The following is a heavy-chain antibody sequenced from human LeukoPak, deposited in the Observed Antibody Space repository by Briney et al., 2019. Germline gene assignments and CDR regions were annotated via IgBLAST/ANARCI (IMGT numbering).Heavy chain of an antibody. CDR1: GFTFSNYG. V-gene: IGHV3-33*01. D-gene: IGHD5-24*01. J-gene: IGHJ4*02. CDR3: ARDGGWLQALDY. Sequence: GGSLRLSCAASGFTFSNYGMHWVRQAPGKGLEWVAVIWYDGSNKYYADSVKGRFTISRDSSKNTVYLQMNSLRAEDTAVYYCARDGGWLQALDYWGQGTLVTVSS. CDR2: IWYDGSNK.